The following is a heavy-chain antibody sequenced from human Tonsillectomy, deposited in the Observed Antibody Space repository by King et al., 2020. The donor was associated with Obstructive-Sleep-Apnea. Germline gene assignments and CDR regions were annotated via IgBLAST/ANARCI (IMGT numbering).Heavy chain of an antibody. CDR3: ARDPLVVVTTRLGIIDY. D-gene: IGHD2-21*02. CDR1: GFIVSDYA. V-gene: IGHV3-30-3*01. J-gene: IGHJ4*02. CDR2: ISYDGSNQ. Sequence: VQLVESGGGVVQPGRSLRLSCAASGFIVSDYAMHWVRQVPGQGLEWVAVISYDGSNQYYADSLKGRFTISRDNSKDTLFLQMNSLRPEDTAVYYCARDPLVVVTTRLGIIDYWGQGTPVSVSS.